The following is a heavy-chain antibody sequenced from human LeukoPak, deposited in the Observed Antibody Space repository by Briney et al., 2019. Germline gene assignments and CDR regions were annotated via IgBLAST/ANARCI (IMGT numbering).Heavy chain of an antibody. J-gene: IGHJ4*02. Sequence: ASVKVSCKVSGYTLTELSMHWVRQAPGKGLEWMGCFDPEHGETVYAQKFQGRLTMTEDTSTHTAYMELSSLRSDDTAVYYCAGNKGPNSSGYLAGVDYWGQGTLVTVSS. CDR1: GYTLTELS. D-gene: IGHD3-22*01. V-gene: IGHV1-24*01. CDR3: AGNKGPNSSGYLAGVDY. CDR2: FDPEHGET.